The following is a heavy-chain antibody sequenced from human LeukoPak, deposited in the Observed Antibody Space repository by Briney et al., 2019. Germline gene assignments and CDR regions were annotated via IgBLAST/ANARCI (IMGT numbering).Heavy chain of an antibody. CDR2: VYPDDSDT. Sequence: GDSLKISCKGAGYSFSSYWIGWVRQMLGKGLEWMGIVYPDDSDTRYSPSFQGQVTISADKSISTAYLQWSSLKASGTAMYYCVRQGVVVTARTNYYHYYGMDVWGQGTTVTVSS. CDR1: GYSFSSYW. J-gene: IGHJ6*02. CDR3: VRQGVVVTARTNYYHYYGMDV. D-gene: IGHD2-21*02. V-gene: IGHV5-51*01.